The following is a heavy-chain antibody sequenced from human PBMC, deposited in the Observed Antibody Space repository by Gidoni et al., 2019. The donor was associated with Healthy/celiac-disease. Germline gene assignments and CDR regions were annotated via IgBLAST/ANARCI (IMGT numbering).Heavy chain of an antibody. Sequence: QVQLQPWGAGLLKPSETLSLTCAVYGGSFSGYYWRWLRKPPGKGLEWIGEINHSGSTNYNPSLKSRVTISVDTSKNQFSLKLSSVTAADTAVYYCARMREYSRWAWGYWGQGTLVTVSS. CDR1: GGSFSGYY. CDR3: ARMREYSRWAWGY. J-gene: IGHJ4*02. V-gene: IGHV4-34*01. D-gene: IGHD2-21*01. CDR2: INHSGST.